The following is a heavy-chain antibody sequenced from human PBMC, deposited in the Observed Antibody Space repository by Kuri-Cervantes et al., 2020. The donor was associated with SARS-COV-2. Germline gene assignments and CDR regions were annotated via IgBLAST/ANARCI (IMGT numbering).Heavy chain of an antibody. CDR3: ARANYDSSGHYGFWYFDY. CDR2: IYSGGST. Sequence: GESLKISCAASGFTVSSNYMSWVRQAPGKGLEWVSVIYSGGSTYYADSVKGRFTISRDNSKNTLYLQMNSLRAEDTAVYYCARANYDSSGHYGFWYFDYWGQGTLVTVSS. D-gene: IGHD3-22*01. V-gene: IGHV3-53*01. CDR1: GFTVSSNY. J-gene: IGHJ4*02.